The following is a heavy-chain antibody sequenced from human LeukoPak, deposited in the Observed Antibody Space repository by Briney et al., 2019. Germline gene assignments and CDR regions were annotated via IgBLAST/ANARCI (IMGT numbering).Heavy chain of an antibody. D-gene: IGHD6-19*01. CDR2: TYYLSKGYT. CDR3: SRGLAVTGFDY. Sequence: SQTLSLTCAISGDSVSQNGAGWNWIRQSPSRGLEWLGRTYYLSKGYTEYAASVKSRIAINADTSKNQVSLQLNSVTPEDTAVYYCSRGLAVTGFDYWGQGALVTVSS. V-gene: IGHV6-1*01. CDR1: GDSVSQNGAG. J-gene: IGHJ4*02.